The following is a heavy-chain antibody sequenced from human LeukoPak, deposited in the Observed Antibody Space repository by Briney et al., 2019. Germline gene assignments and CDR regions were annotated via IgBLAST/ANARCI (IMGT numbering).Heavy chain of an antibody. CDR2: IKQDGGEK. CDR3: ASLGGSYYDTSDNP. Sequence: GGSLRLSCAASGFTFSSYWMSWVRQAPGKGLEWVANIKQDGGEKNYVDSLKGRFTISRDNAKNSLFLQMNSLRAEDTAVYYCASLGGSYYDTSDNPWGQGTLVTVSS. V-gene: IGHV3-7*01. CDR1: GFTFSSYW. D-gene: IGHD3-22*01. J-gene: IGHJ5*02.